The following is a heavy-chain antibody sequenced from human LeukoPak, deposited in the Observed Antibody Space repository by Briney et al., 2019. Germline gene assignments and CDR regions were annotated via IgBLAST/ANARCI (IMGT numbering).Heavy chain of an antibody. J-gene: IGHJ4*02. Sequence: PSETLSLTCAVFGGSISSYYWSWIRQPPGKGLEWIGYIYYSGSTNCNPSLESRVTISVDTSKNQFSLKLSSVTAADTAVYYCARVAAGGNYFDYWGQGTLVTVSS. V-gene: IGHV4-59*01. CDR3: ARVAAGGNYFDY. CDR1: GGSISSYY. D-gene: IGHD6-13*01. CDR2: IYYSGST.